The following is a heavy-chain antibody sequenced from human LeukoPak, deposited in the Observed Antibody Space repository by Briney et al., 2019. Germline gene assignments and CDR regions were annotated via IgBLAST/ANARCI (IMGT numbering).Heavy chain of an antibody. CDR1: GFTFINYS. Sequence: GGSLRLSCTASGFTFINYSMNWVRQAPGKGLEWVSSISTNSAFIYYADSVRGRFTISRDNAKNSLYLQMNSLRAEDTALYYCARERATLDYYYYMDVWGKGTTVTVSS. CDR2: ISTNSAFI. CDR3: ARERATLDYYYYMDV. D-gene: IGHD5-12*01. V-gene: IGHV3-21*04. J-gene: IGHJ6*03.